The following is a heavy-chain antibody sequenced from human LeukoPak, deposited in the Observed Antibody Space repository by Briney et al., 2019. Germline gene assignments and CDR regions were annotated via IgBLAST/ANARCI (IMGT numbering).Heavy chain of an antibody. D-gene: IGHD4-11*01. V-gene: IGHV3-21*01. J-gene: IGHJ4*02. Sequence: GGSLRLSCAASGFTFSSYSMNWVRQAPGKGLEWVSSISSSSSYIYYADSVKGRFTISRDNAKNSLYLQMNSLRAEDTAVYYCARDSLTVTTPFDYWGQGTLVTVSS. CDR1: GFTFSSYS. CDR3: ARDSLTVTTPFDY. CDR2: ISSSSSYI.